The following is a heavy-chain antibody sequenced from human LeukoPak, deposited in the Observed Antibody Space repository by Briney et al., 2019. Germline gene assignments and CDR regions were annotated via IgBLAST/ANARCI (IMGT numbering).Heavy chain of an antibody. CDR2: IHAGNGNT. J-gene: IGHJ4*02. CDR3: ARRTGATGIDF. V-gene: IGHV1-3*01. Sequence: ASVKVSCKASGYTFTSHAIQWVRQAPGQRFEWMGWIHAGNGNTKYSQNFPDRVTITRDTSASTAYMELTSLRLEDTAVYYCARRTGATGIDFWGQGTLVTVSS. D-gene: IGHD6-13*01. CDR1: GYTFTSHA.